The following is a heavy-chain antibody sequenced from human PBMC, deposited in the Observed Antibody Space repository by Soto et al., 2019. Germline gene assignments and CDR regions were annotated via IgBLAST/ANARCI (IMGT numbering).Heavy chain of an antibody. CDR3: ARELELPPYYYYYMDV. Sequence: ASVKVSCKASGYTFTSYAMHWVRQGPGQRLEWMGWINAGNGNTKYSQKFQGRVTITRDTSASTAYMELSSLRSEDTAVYYCARELELPPYYYYYMDVWGKGTTVTVSS. D-gene: IGHD1-7*01. V-gene: IGHV1-3*01. CDR1: GYTFTSYA. CDR2: INAGNGNT. J-gene: IGHJ6*03.